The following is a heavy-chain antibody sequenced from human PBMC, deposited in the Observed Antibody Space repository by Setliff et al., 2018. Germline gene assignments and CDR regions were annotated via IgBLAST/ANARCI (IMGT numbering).Heavy chain of an antibody. CDR1: GYSISSGYY. V-gene: IGHV4-38-2*02. J-gene: IGHJ4*02. CDR3: ASSPGYSIGWYEG. Sequence: LSLTCTVSGYSISSGYYWGWIRQPPGKGLEWIGSIYHSGSTYYNPSLKSRVTISVDTSNNQFSLKLSSVTAADTAVYYCASSPGYSIGWYEGWGQGTLVTVSS. D-gene: IGHD6-19*01. CDR2: IYHSGST.